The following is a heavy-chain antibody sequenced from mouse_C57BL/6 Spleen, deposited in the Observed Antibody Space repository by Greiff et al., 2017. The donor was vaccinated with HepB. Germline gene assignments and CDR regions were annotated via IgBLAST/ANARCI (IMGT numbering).Heavy chain of an antibody. CDR3: ARGGYYDCDLAY. Sequence: QVQLQQPGAELVKPGASVKLSCTASGYTFTSYWMHWVKQRPGQGLEWLGMIHPNSGSTNYNEKFKSKATLTVDKSSSTAYMQLSSLTSEDSAVYYCARGGYYDCDLAYWGQGTLVTVSA. CDR2: IHPNSGST. V-gene: IGHV1-64*01. CDR1: GYTFTSYW. D-gene: IGHD2-4*01. J-gene: IGHJ3*01.